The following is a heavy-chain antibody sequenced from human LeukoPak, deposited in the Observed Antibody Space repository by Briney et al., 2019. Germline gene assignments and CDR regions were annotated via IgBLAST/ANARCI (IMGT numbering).Heavy chain of an antibody. CDR3: ARGPQAAARRGRGWFDP. CDR1: GYTFTSYD. Sequence: GASVKVSCKASGYTFTSYDINWVRQATGQGLEWMGWMNPNSGNTGYAQKFQGRVTITRNTSISTAYMERSSLRSEDTAVYYCARGPQAAARRGRGWFDPWGQGTLVTVSS. J-gene: IGHJ5*02. V-gene: IGHV1-8*03. D-gene: IGHD6-6*01. CDR2: MNPNSGNT.